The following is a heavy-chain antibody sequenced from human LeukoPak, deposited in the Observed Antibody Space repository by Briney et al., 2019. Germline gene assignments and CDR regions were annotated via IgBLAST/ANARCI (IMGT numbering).Heavy chain of an antibody. Sequence: GESLKISCKGSGYSFTSYWIGWVRQMPGKGLEWMGIIYPGDSDTRYSPSFQGQVTISADKSISTAYLQWSSLKASDTAMYYCARSGDSGSYLGVRWYAFDIWGQGTMVTVSS. CDR2: IYPGDSDT. CDR1: GYSFTSYW. J-gene: IGHJ3*02. V-gene: IGHV5-51*01. CDR3: ARSGDSGSYLGVRWYAFDI. D-gene: IGHD1-26*01.